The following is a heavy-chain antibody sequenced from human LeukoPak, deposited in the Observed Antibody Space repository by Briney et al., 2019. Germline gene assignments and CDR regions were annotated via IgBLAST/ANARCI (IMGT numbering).Heavy chain of an antibody. V-gene: IGHV3-33*01. CDR1: GFTFSSYG. CDR3: ARDKQWLYCFDQ. CDR2: IWYDGSNK. J-gene: IGHJ4*02. Sequence: GRSLRLSCAASGFTFSSYGMHWVRQAPGKGLEWVAVIWYDGSNKYYADSVKGRFTISRDNSKNTLYLQMNSLRAEDTAVYYCARDKQWLYCFDQWGQGTPVTVSS. D-gene: IGHD6-19*01.